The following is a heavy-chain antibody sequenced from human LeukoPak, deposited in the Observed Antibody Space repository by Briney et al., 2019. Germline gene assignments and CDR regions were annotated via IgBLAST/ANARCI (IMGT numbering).Heavy chain of an antibody. CDR2: ITPTADWT. V-gene: IGHV3-23*01. CDR1: GFTFSSCS. CDR3: TRGPGRSSSPYYGMDV. Sequence: GGSLRLSCVASGFTFSSCSMTWVRQAPGKGLECVSTITPTADWTFYADSVKGRFSISGDNSKNTVYLQMSSLRAEDTAVYYCTRGPGRSSSPYYGMDVWGQGTTVTVSS. J-gene: IGHJ6*02. D-gene: IGHD6-6*01.